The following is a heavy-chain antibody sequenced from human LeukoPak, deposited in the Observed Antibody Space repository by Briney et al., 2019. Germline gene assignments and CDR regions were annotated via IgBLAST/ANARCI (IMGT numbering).Heavy chain of an antibody. J-gene: IGHJ4*02. D-gene: IGHD6-6*01. CDR1: GFTFSRYW. CDR2: IKQDGSEK. CDR3: ARAHHNPLAKRYIAARPEFDY. Sequence: GGSLRLSCAASGFTFSRYWMSWVRQAPGKGLEWVANIKQDGSEKYYVDSVKGRFTISRDNAKNSLYLQMNSLRAEDTAVYYCARAHHNPLAKRYIAARPEFDYWGQGTLVTVSS. V-gene: IGHV3-7*01.